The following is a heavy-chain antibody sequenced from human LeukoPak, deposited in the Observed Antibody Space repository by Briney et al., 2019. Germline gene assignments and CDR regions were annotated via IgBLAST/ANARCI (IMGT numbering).Heavy chain of an antibody. D-gene: IGHD3-22*01. CDR1: GGSISSGSYY. V-gene: IGHV4-61*02. J-gene: IGHJ3*02. CDR3: ATLNDSSGYFDAFDI. CDR2: IYTSGST. Sequence: SETLSLTCTVSGGSISSGSYYWSWIRQPAGKGLEWIGRIYTSGSTNYNPSLKSRVTISVDTSKNQFSLKLSSVTAADTAVYCCATLNDSSGYFDAFDIWGQGTMVTVSS.